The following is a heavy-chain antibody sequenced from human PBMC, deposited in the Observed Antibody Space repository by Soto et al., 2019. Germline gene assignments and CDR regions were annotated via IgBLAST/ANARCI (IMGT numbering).Heavy chain of an antibody. CDR3: AAHDSGGYYAEY. CDR1: GDSVTISDYY. CDR2: IHYSGST. V-gene: IGHV4-39*01. Sequence: QLQLQESGPGLVKPSETLSLTCTVSGDSVTISDYYWGWIRQPPGKELEWIGSIHYSGSTYYNPSLKSRVTISGDTSKKQFSLKLTSVTAADAAVYYCAAHDSGGYYAEYWGQGTLVTVSA. J-gene: IGHJ4*02. D-gene: IGHD3-22*01.